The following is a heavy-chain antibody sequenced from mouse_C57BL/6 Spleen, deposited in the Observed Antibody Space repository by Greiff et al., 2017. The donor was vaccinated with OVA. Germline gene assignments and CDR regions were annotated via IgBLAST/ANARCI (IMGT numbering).Heavy chain of an antibody. J-gene: IGHJ4*01. CDR1: GYTFTSYW. CDR3: ARGYYGSSLYAMDY. Sequence: QVQLQQPGAELVKPGASVKLSCKASGYTFTSYWMHWVKQRPGQGLEWIGMIHPNSGSTNYNEKFKSKATLTVDKSSSTADMQLSSLTSEDSAVYYCARGYYGSSLYAMDYWGQGTSVTVSS. D-gene: IGHD1-1*01. CDR2: IHPNSGST. V-gene: IGHV1-64*01.